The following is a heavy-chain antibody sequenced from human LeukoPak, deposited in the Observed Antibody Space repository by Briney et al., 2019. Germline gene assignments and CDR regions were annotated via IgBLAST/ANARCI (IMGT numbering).Heavy chain of an antibody. CDR3: ARDLTGLQFNY. CDR2: ISSGSSNI. D-gene: IGHD5-24*01. Sequence: GGSLILSCAASGFTFSDHSMNWVRQAPGKGLEWVSYISSGSSNIEYADSVKGRFTISRDNAKNSVYLQMNSLRDEDTAVYYCARDLTGLQFNYWGQGTLVTVSS. J-gene: IGHJ4*02. V-gene: IGHV3-48*02. CDR1: GFTFSDHS.